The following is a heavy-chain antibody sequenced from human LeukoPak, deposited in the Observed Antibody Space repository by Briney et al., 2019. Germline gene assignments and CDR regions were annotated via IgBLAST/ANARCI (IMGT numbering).Heavy chain of an antibody. CDR1: GFTFNSYG. Sequence: GGSLRLSCAASGFTFNSYGMHWVRRAPGKGLEWVAFIRHDGTNKYYADSVKGRFTISRDNSKNTLFLQMSSLRVEDTAVYYCGRDVSDTVVVITHSFDFWGQGTLVTVSS. J-gene: IGHJ4*02. CDR2: IRHDGTNK. D-gene: IGHD3-22*01. CDR3: GRDVSDTVVVITHSFDF. V-gene: IGHV3-30*02.